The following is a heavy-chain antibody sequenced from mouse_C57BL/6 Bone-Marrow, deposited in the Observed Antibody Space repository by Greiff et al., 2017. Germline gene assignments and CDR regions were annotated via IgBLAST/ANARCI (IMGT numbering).Heavy chain of an antibody. D-gene: IGHD2-2*01. V-gene: IGHV1-82*01. CDR3: ALWLRRGNYCDY. CDR2: IYPGDGDT. Sequence: VKVVESGPELVKPGASVKISCKASGYAFSSSWMNWVKQRPGKGLEWIGRIYPGDGDTNYNGKFKGKATLTADKSSSTAYMQLSSLTSEDSAVYFCALWLRRGNYCDYWGQGTTLTVSS. CDR1: GYAFSSSW. J-gene: IGHJ2*01.